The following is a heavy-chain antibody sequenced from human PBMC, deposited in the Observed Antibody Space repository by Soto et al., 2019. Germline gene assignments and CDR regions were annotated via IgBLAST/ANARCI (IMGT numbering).Heavy chain of an antibody. CDR2: RSYDGSNK. D-gene: IGHD1-26*01. Sequence: QVQLVESGGGVVQPGRSLRLSCAASGFTFSSYAMHWVRQAPGKGLEWVAVRSYDGSNKYYADSVKGRFTISRDNSKNTLYLQMNSLRAEDTAVYYCARGPDSGSYYGWYFDLWGRGTLVTVSS. CDR3: ARGPDSGSYYGWYFDL. J-gene: IGHJ2*01. CDR1: GFTFSSYA. V-gene: IGHV3-30-3*01.